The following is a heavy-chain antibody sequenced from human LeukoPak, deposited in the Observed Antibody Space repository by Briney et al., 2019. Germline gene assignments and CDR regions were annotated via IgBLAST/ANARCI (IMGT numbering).Heavy chain of an antibody. Sequence: PGGSLRLSCAASGFTFNRHWMSWVRQAPGKGLEWVVSINQDGSAIRYVDSVKGRFIISRDNAKNSLSLQMNSLRAEETAMYYCARLLGEATIYDLWGQGSLVTVSS. CDR1: GFTFNRHW. J-gene: IGHJ5*02. D-gene: IGHD3-16*01. CDR3: ARLLGEATIYDL. V-gene: IGHV3-7*01. CDR2: INQDGSAI.